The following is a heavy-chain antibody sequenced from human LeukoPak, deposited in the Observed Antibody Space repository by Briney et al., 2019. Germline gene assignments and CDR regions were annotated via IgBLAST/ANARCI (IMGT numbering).Heavy chain of an antibody. Sequence: SQTLSLTCTVSGGSISSGDYYWSWIRQPPGKGLEWIGYIYYSGSTYYNPSLKSRVTISVDTSKNQFSLKLSSVTAEDTAVYYCAKDCGTGNVGCSHWGQGTLVTVSS. CDR2: IYYSGST. D-gene: IGHD2-15*01. V-gene: IGHV4-30-4*01. CDR3: AKDCGTGNVGCSH. J-gene: IGHJ4*02. CDR1: GGSISSGDYY.